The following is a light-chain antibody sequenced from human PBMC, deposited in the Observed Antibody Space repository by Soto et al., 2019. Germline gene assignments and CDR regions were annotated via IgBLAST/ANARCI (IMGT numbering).Light chain of an antibody. Sequence: QSVLTQPASVSGSPGQSITISCTGTNSDVGGYNYVSWYQQHPGKAPKLMIYDVSNRPSGVSNRFSGSKSGNTASLTISGLQAEDEADYYCSSYSSSSTLRVFGGGTKLTVL. J-gene: IGLJ2*01. CDR3: SSYSSSSTLRV. CDR1: NSDVGGYNY. CDR2: DVS. V-gene: IGLV2-14*01.